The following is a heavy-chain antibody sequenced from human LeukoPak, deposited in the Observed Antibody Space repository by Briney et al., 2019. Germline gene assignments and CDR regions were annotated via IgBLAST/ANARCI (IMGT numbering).Heavy chain of an antibody. D-gene: IGHD6-13*01. CDR2: IYYSGST. Sequence: SETLSLTCTVSGGSISSYYWSWIRQPPGKGLEWIGYIYYSGSTNYNPSLKSRVTISVDTSKNQFSLKLSSVTAADTAVYYCARASIFYGAAAGTNWFDPWGQGTLVTVSS. CDR1: GGSISSYY. CDR3: ARASIFYGAAAGTNWFDP. J-gene: IGHJ5*02. V-gene: IGHV4-59*01.